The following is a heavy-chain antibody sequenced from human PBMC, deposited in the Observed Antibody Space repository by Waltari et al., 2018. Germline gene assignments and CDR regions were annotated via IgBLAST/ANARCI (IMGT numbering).Heavy chain of an antibody. Sequence: QVQLQESGPGLVTPSGTLSLTCAVSGGSFSSSNWWSWVRQPPGKGLEWIGEIYHSGSTNYNPSLKSRVTISVDKSKNQFSLKLSSVTAADTAVYYCGIVVVPYYYFDYWGQGTLVTVSS. CDR1: GGSFSSSNW. V-gene: IGHV4-4*02. D-gene: IGHD2-2*01. CDR2: IYHSGST. J-gene: IGHJ4*02. CDR3: GIVVVPYYYFDY.